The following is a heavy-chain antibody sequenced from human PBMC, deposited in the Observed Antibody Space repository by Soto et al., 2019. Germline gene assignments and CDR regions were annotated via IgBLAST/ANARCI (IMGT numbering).Heavy chain of an antibody. CDR1: GGSISSGGYY. Sequence: PSETLSLTCTVSGGSISSGGYYWSWIRQHPGKGLEWIGYIYYSGNTYYNPSLKSRVTISEDTSKNQFSLKLSSVTAADTAVYYCARGVTMVRGVIHNPYFDYWGPGTLVTVSS. D-gene: IGHD3-10*01. J-gene: IGHJ4*02. V-gene: IGHV4-31*03. CDR3: ARGVTMVRGVIHNPYFDY. CDR2: IYYSGNT.